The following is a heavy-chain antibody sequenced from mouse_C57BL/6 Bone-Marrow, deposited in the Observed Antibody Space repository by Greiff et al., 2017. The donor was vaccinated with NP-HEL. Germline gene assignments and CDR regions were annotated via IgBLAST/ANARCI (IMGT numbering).Heavy chain of an antibody. Sequence: QVQLQQSGAELARPGASVKLSCKASGYTFTSYGISWVKQRTGQGLEWIGEIYPRSGNTYYNEKFKGKATLTADKSSSTAYMELRSLTSEDSAVYFCARGGYGSSYWYFDVWGTGTTVPSPQ. CDR3: ARGGYGSSYWYFDV. D-gene: IGHD1-1*01. CDR2: IYPRSGNT. CDR1: GYTFTSYG. J-gene: IGHJ1*03. V-gene: IGHV1-81*01.